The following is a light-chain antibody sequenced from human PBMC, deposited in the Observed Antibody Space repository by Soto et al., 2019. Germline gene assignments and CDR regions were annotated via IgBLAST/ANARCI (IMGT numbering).Light chain of an antibody. CDR3: QQSYSTPPWT. CDR2: AAS. V-gene: IGKV1-39*01. CDR1: QSISSY. J-gene: IGKJ1*01. Sequence: DIQMTQSPSSLSASVGDRVTITSRASQSISSYIKWYQQKPGKAPKLLIYAASSLQRGNPSRFSSSGTRKDINLTISSLQPEDFATYYCQQSYSTPPWTFGQGTKVDIK.